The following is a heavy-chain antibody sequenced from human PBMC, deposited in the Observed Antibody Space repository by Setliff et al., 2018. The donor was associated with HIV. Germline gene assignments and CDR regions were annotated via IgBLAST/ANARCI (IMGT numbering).Heavy chain of an antibody. CDR2: IYTGGAT. CDR3: AREGQATDSFDI. CDR1: GVTVSNNY. D-gene: IGHD5-12*01. Sequence: GGSLRLSCAASGVTVSNNYMSWVRQAPGKGLEWASVIYTGGATFYADSVKARFTISRDNSRNTLYLQMNSLRAEDTAVYYCAREGQATDSFDIWGQGTMVTVSS. V-gene: IGHV3-66*02. J-gene: IGHJ3*02.